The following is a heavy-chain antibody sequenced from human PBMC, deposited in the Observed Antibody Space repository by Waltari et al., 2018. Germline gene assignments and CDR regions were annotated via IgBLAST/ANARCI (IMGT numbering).Heavy chain of an antibody. CDR3: ARDHEYIADY. D-gene: IGHD3-16*02. CDR2: IKRDGREK. CDR1: GFSFSVYW. J-gene: IGHJ4*02. V-gene: IGHV3-7*01. Sequence: EVLLVESGGGLVQPGGSLRLSCKASGFSFSVYWMTWVRQAPGKGLEWVANIKRDGREKYYVDSVKGRFSISRDNSEKSLYLQMDNLRPEDTAVYYCARDHEYIADYWGQGTLVTVSS.